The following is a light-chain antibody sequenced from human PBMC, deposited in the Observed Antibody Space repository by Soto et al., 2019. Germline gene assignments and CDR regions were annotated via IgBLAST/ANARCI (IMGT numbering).Light chain of an antibody. CDR2: GPS. Sequence: EIVLTQSPGTLSLSPGDRATLSCRASRSVSTTYLAWYQQRPGQAPRLLIYGPSTRASAIPDRFSGSGSGTEFTLTISRLQPEDFAVYVCQQYGGSPPVTFGQGTRLEIK. CDR3: QQYGGSPPVT. J-gene: IGKJ5*01. V-gene: IGKV3-20*01. CDR1: RSVSTTY.